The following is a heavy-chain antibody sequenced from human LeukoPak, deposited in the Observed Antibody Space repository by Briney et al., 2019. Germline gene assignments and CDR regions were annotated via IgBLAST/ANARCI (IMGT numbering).Heavy chain of an antibody. Sequence: GGSLRLSCAASGFTVSSNYMSWVRQAPGKGLEWVSVIYRGGSTYYADSVKGRFTISRDNSKNTLYLQMNSLRAEDTAVYYYARDFRSTLGKIDYWGQGTLVTVSS. CDR2: IYRGGST. D-gene: IGHD1-14*01. CDR3: ARDFRSTLGKIDY. CDR1: GFTVSSNY. V-gene: IGHV3-53*01. J-gene: IGHJ4*02.